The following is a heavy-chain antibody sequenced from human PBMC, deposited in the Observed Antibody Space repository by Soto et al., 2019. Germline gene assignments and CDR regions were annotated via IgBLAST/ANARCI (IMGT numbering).Heavy chain of an antibody. Sequence: PGGSLRLSCAASGFTFSSYSMNWVRQAPGKGLEWVSSISSSSSYIYYADSVKGRFTISRDNAKNSLYLQMNSLRAEDTAVYYCARDPTQLYYCSSTSCIGGMDVWGQGTTVTVSS. CDR2: ISSSSSYI. D-gene: IGHD2-2*01. V-gene: IGHV3-21*01. CDR3: ARDPTQLYYCSSTSCIGGMDV. CDR1: GFTFSSYS. J-gene: IGHJ6*02.